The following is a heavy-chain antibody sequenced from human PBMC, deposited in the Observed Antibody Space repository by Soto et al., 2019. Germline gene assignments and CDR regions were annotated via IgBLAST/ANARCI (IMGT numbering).Heavy chain of an antibody. D-gene: IGHD3-22*01. CDR3: ASSKGGYYYDSSGFRAFDY. CDR1: GDSISSGDYY. V-gene: IGHV4-30-4*01. J-gene: IGHJ4*02. CDR2: IYDSGTT. Sequence: QVQLQESGPGLVKPSQTLSLTCTVSGDSISSGDYYWSWIRQPPGKGLEWIGYIYDSGTTYYNPSLKSRVTISVDTSKNQFSLKLSSVTAADTAVYYCASSKGGYYYDSSGFRAFDYWGQGTLVTVSS.